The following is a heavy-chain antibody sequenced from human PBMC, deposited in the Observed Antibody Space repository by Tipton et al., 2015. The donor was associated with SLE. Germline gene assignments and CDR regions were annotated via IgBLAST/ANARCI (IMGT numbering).Heavy chain of an antibody. Sequence: TLSLTCTVSGDSIGSSGYYWGWIRQPPGKGLEWIGSIFYTGTTNYSPSLKSRVTISLDTSKNQFSLKLSPVTAADTAVYYCARRGSLGFCSGGICFDWYFDLWGRGTLVTVSS. CDR2: IFYTGTT. D-gene: IGHD2-8*02. CDR1: GDSIGSSGYY. J-gene: IGHJ2*01. V-gene: IGHV4-39*07. CDR3: ARRGSLGFCSGGICFDWYFDL.